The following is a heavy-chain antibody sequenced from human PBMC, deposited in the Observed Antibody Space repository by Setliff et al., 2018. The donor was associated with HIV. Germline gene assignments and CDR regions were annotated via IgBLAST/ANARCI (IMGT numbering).Heavy chain of an antibody. V-gene: IGHV2-5*02. CDR1: GFSLSTSGAA. J-gene: IGHJ4*02. Sequence: SGPTLVNPTQTLTLTCTFSGFSLSTSGAAVGWIRQPPGKALEWLAILYWDDDKRYTPSLNNRLTITKGTSKNQVVLTMTNVDPVDTATYFCARRASSSWFRFYFDYWGQGALVTVSS. D-gene: IGHD6-13*01. CDR2: LYWDDDK. CDR3: ARRASSSWFRFYFDY.